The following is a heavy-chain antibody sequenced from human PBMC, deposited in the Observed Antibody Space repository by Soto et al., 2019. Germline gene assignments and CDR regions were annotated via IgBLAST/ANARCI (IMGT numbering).Heavy chain of an antibody. Sequence: GASVKVSCKASGYTFTIYYMHWVRQAPGQGLEWMGIINPSGGSTSYAQKFQGRVTMTRDTSTSTVYMELSSLRSEDTAVYYCARGDCSSTSCYSVSYYYGMDVWGHGTTVTVSS. D-gene: IGHD2-2*01. CDR3: ARGDCSSTSCYSVSYYYGMDV. CDR2: INPSGGST. CDR1: GYTFTIYY. J-gene: IGHJ6*02. V-gene: IGHV1-46*01.